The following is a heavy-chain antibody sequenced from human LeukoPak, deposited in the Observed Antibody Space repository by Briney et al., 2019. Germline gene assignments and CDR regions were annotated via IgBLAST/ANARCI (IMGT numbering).Heavy chain of an antibody. D-gene: IGHD3-9*01. CDR1: GFTFSSYG. CDR3: AKPSGIRYFDWLSYFDY. CDR2: ISYDGSNK. V-gene: IGHV3-30*18. Sequence: GRSLRLSCAASGFTFSSYGMHWVRQAPGKGLEWVAVISYDGSNKYYADSVKGRLTISRDNSKNTLYLQMNSLRAEDTAVYYCAKPSGIRYFDWLSYFDYWGQGTLVTVSS. J-gene: IGHJ4*02.